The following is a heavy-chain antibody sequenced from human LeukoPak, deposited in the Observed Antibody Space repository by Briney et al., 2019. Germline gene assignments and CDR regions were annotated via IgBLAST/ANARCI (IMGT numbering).Heavy chain of an antibody. CDR3: ARDSSGYYNWFDP. CDR2: INPSGGST. Sequence: GASVKVSCEASGYTFTSYYMHWVRQAPGQGLEWMGVINPSGGSTSYAQKFQGRVTMTRDTSTSTVYMELSSLRSEDTAVYYCARDSSGYYNWFDPWGQGTLVTVSS. D-gene: IGHD3-22*01. V-gene: IGHV1-46*01. CDR1: GYTFTSYY. J-gene: IGHJ5*02.